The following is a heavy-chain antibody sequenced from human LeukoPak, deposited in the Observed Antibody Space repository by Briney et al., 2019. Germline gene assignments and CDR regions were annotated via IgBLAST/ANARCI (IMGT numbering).Heavy chain of an antibody. D-gene: IGHD1-26*01. J-gene: IGHJ5*02. CDR3: ARIVPRWDLPHHWFDP. CDR2: INPNSGGT. CDR1: GYTFTGYY. Sequence: ASVKVSCKASGYTFTGYYMHWVRQAPGQGVEGMGWINPNSGGTNYAQKFQGRVTMTRSTSISTAYLELSRLRSDDTAVYHCARIVPRWDLPHHWFDPWGQGILVTVSS. V-gene: IGHV1-2*02.